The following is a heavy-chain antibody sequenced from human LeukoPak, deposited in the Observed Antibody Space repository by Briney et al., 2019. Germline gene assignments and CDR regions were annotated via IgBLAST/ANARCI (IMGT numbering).Heavy chain of an antibody. CDR3: ARGGVSIAARPFDY. J-gene: IGHJ4*02. CDR2: IYHSGST. CDR1: GYSISSGYY. D-gene: IGHD6-6*01. Sequence: KPSETLSLTCAVSGYSISSGYYWGWIGQPPGKGLEWIGSIYHSGSTYYNPSLKSRVTISVDTSKNQFSLKLSSVTAADTAVYYCARGGVSIAARPFDYWGQGTLVTVSS. V-gene: IGHV4-38-2*01.